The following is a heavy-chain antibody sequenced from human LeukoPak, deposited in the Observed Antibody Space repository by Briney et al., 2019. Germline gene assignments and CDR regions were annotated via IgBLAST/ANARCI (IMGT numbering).Heavy chain of an antibody. V-gene: IGHV4-4*07. CDR3: ARDMGDYYGSGSYYNGINWFDP. Sequence: SETLSLTCTVSGGSISSYYWSWIRQPAGEGLEWIGRIYTSGSTNYNPSLKSRVTMSVDTSKNQFSLKLSSVTAADTAVYYCARDMGDYYGSGSYYNGINWFDPWGQGTLVTVSS. D-gene: IGHD3-10*01. CDR1: GGSISSYY. CDR2: IYTSGST. J-gene: IGHJ5*02.